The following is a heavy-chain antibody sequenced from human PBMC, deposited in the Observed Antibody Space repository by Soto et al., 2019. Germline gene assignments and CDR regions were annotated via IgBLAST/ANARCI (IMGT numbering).Heavy chain of an antibody. Sequence: QVQLQESGPGLVKPSETLSLTCTVSGGSISSYYWSWIRQPPGKGLEWIGNIYYSGSTNYNPSLKSRVPISVDKSKNQFSLKMSSVTAADTAVYYCARLATRYYFDYWGQGTLVTVSS. CDR1: GGSISSYY. J-gene: IGHJ4*02. CDR3: ARLATRYYFDY. CDR2: IYYSGST. V-gene: IGHV4-59*01. D-gene: IGHD1-1*01.